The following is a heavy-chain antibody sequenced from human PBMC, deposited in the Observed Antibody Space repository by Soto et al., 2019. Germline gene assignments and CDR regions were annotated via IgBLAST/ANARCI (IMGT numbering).Heavy chain of an antibody. J-gene: IGHJ4*02. CDR2: ISYDGSNK. D-gene: IGHD7-27*01. V-gene: IGHV3-30-3*02. Sequence: SLRLSCAASGFTFSSYAMHWVRQAPGKGLEWVAVISYDGSNKYYADSVKGRFTISRDNSKNTLYLQMNSLRAEDTAVYYCAKPPNLGSYFDYWGQGTLVTVSS. CDR1: GFTFSSYA. CDR3: AKPPNLGSYFDY.